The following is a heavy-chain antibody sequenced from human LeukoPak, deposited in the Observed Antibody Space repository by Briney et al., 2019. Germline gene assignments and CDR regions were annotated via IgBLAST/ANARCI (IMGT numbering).Heavy chain of an antibody. CDR3: AREAGTLDYYYYGMDV. D-gene: IGHD6-19*01. V-gene: IGHV3-48*01. CDR1: GFTFSSYS. J-gene: IGHJ6*02. CDR2: ISSSSSTI. Sequence: PGGSLRLSCAASGFTFSSYSMNWVRQAPGKGLEWVSYISSSSSTIYYADSVKGRFTISRDNAKNSLYLQMNSLRAEDTAVYYCAREAGTLDYYYYGMDVWGQGTTVTVSS.